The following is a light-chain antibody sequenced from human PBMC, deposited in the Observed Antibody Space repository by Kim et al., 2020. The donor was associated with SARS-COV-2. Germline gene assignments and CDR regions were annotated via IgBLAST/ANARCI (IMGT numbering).Light chain of an antibody. CDR3: QQYSSYPYT. CDR1: QSVSSW. V-gene: IGKV1-5*01. Sequence: DIQMTQSLSTLSASVGDRVTITCRASQSVSSWLAWYQQKPGKAPNLLIYDASTLESGVPSRFSGSGSGTEFTLTISSLQPDDFATYYCQQYSSYPYTFGQGTKLEIK. CDR2: DAS. J-gene: IGKJ2*01.